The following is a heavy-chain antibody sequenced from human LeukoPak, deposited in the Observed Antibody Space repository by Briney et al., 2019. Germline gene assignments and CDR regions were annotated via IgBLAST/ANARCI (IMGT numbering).Heavy chain of an antibody. CDR1: GFTFSAYS. J-gene: IGHJ4*02. CDR2: ISSNGYSI. Sequence: GGSLRLSCSASGFTFSAYSMHWARQAPGKGLESVSGISSNGYSIYYADSVKGRFTISRDNSKNILYHQMSSLRTEDTAVYYCVKGPCSGDNCYFDYWGQGTLVTVSS. D-gene: IGHD2-15*01. V-gene: IGHV3-64D*06. CDR3: VKGPCSGDNCYFDY.